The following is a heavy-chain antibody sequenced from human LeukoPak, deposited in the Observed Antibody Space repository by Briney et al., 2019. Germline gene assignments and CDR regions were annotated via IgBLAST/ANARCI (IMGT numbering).Heavy chain of an antibody. V-gene: IGHV3-7*01. CDR3: ARQTAPPDY. CDR2: IKQDGSEK. J-gene: IGHJ4*02. Sequence: GGSLRLSCAASGFTFTNYWMTWVRQAPGKGLEGVANIKQDGSEKYYVDSVKGRFTISRDNAKNLLYLQMNSLRAEDTAVYYCARQTAPPDYWGQGSLVTVSS. CDR1: GFTFTNYW. D-gene: IGHD5-18*01.